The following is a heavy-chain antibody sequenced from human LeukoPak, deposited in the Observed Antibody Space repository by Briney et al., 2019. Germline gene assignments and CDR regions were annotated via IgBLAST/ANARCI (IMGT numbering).Heavy chain of an antibody. D-gene: IGHD1/OR15-1a*01. J-gene: IGHJ4*01. CDR2: LGIAGDT. Sequence: GGSLRLSCAASGFTVSSYAMHWVRQPIGKGLEWVSALGIAGDTFYPGSVKGRFTISRENAKNSLYLQMNSLRAEDTAMYYCARQKQSHWDFDYWGQGTLVTVSS. V-gene: IGHV3-13*01. CDR3: ARQKQSHWDFDY. CDR1: GFTVSSYA.